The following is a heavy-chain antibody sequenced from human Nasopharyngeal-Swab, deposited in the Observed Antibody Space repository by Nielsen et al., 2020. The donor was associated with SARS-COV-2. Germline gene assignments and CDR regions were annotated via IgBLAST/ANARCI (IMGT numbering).Heavy chain of an antibody. V-gene: IGHV4-59*11. J-gene: IGHJ5*02. CDR3: AKEGATGWFDP. CDR2: ISHNSGT. Sequence: SETLSLTCTVSGVSITSQYWSWIRQPPGQGLEWLGYISHNSGTSYNPSLKSRVTMFMDPSKNQFSLRLRSVTAADTAVYYCAKEGATGWFDPWGQGTLVTVSS. CDR1: GVSITSQY.